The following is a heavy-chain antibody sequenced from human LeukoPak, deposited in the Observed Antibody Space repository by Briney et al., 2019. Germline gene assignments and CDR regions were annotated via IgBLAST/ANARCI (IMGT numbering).Heavy chain of an antibody. CDR1: GFTFSSYA. V-gene: IGHV3-23*01. Sequence: GGSLRLSCAASGFTFSSYAMSWVRQAPGKGLEWVSAISGSGGSTYYADSVEGRFTISRDNSKNTLYLQMNSLRAEDTAVYYCAMHLTSYYYYGMDVWGQGTTVTVSS. J-gene: IGHJ6*02. CDR2: ISGSGGST. CDR3: AMHLTSYYYYGMDV.